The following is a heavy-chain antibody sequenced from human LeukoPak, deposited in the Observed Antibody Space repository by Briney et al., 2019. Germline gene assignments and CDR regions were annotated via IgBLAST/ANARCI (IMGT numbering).Heavy chain of an antibody. CDR3: ARASSPYSTYGEVSDY. CDR1: GFTFSSYA. J-gene: IGHJ4*02. D-gene: IGHD4-11*01. V-gene: IGHV3-30-3*01. CDR2: ISYDGSNK. Sequence: GRSLRLSWAASGFTFSSYAMHWVRQAPGKGLEWVAVISYDGSNKYYADSVKGRFTISRDNSKNTLYLQMNSLRAEDTAVYYCARASSPYSTYGEVSDYWGQGALVTVSS.